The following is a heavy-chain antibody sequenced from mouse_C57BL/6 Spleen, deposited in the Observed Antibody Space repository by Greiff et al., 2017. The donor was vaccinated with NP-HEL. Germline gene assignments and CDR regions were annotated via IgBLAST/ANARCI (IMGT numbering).Heavy chain of an antibody. CDR1: GYTFTSYW. CDR3: ARRDWDYAMDY. V-gene: IGHV1-52*01. CDR2: IDPSDSET. D-gene: IGHD4-1*01. J-gene: IGHJ4*01. Sequence: QVQLQQPGAELVRPGSSVKLSCKASGYTFTSYWMHWVKQRPRQGLEWIGNIDPSDSETHYNQKFKDKATLTVDKSSSTAYMQLSSLTSEDSAFYYCARRDWDYAMDYWGQGTSVTVSS.